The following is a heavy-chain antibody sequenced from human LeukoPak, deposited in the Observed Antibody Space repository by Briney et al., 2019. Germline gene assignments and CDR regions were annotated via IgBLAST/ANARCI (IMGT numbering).Heavy chain of an antibody. D-gene: IGHD3-3*01. CDR2: MNPNSGNT. CDR3: ARARGDYDFWSGHYYYYADV. CDR1: GYTFTSCD. J-gene: IGHJ6*03. V-gene: IGHV1-8*03. Sequence: ASVKVSCKASGYTFTSCDINWVRQATGQGLEWVGWMNPNSGNTGYAQKFQGRVTITRNTSISTAYMELSSLRSEDTAAYYCARARGDYDFWSGHYYYYADVWGKGTTVTVSS.